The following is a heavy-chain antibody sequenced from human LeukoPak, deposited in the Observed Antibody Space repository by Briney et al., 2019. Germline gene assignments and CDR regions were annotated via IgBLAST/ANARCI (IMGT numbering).Heavy chain of an antibody. V-gene: IGHV4-34*01. CDR2: INHSGST. CDR3: ARTRAARFAFDI. J-gene: IGHJ3*02. CDR1: GGSFSGYY. D-gene: IGHD6-25*01. Sequence: SETLSLTCAVYGGSFSGYYWSWIRQPPGKGLEWIGEINHSGSTSYNPSLKSRVTISVDTSKNQFSLKLSSVTAADTAVYYCARTRAARFAFDIWGQGTMVTVSS.